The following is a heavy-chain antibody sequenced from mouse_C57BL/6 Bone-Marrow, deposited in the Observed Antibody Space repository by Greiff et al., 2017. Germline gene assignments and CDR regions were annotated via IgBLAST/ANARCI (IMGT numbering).Heavy chain of an antibody. Sequence: VQLQQSGAELVRPGASVKLSCTASGFNIKDDYMHWVKQRPEQGLEWIGWIDPENGDTEYASKFQGKATITADTSSNTAYLQLSSLTSEDTAVYYGTTVYDGYFGTYWGQGTLVTVSA. J-gene: IGHJ3*01. V-gene: IGHV14-4*01. CDR3: TTVYDGYFGTY. CDR1: GFNIKDDY. CDR2: IDPENGDT. D-gene: IGHD2-3*01.